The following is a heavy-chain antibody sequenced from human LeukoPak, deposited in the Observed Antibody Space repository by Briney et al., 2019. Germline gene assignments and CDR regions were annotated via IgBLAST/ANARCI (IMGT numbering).Heavy chain of an antibody. D-gene: IGHD4-23*01. J-gene: IGHJ4*02. V-gene: IGHV4-4*02. CDR1: GGSISSSIW. CDR2: IFRTGST. CDR3: ARNGGKSDFAY. Sequence: SGTLSLTCAVSGGSISSSIWWTWVRQPPGKGLEWIGEIFRTGSTNYNPSLKRRVTISLDKSKNQFSLRLTSVTAADTAVYYCARNGGKSDFAYWGQGTLVTVSS.